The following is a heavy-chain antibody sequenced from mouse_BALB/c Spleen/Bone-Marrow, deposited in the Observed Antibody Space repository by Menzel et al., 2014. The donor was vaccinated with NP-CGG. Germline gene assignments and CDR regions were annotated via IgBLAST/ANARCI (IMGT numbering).Heavy chain of an antibody. D-gene: IGHD2-1*01. CDR1: GFSLTSYG. V-gene: IGHV2-9*02. CDR3: ARGYGNLAMDY. CDR2: IWAGGST. J-gene: IGHJ4*01. Sequence: QVQLQQSGPGLVAPSQSLSVTCTVSGFSLTSYGVHWVRLPPGKGLEWLGVIWAGGSTNYNSALMSRLSISKDKSKSQVFLKMNSLQTDDTAMYYCARGYGNLAMDYWGQGTSVTVSS.